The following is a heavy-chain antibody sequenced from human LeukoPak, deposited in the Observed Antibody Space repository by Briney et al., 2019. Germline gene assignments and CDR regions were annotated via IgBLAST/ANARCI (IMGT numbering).Heavy chain of an antibody. CDR2: IISSTSSI. Sequence: PGGSLRLSCAGSGFTFSSYTMNWVRQAPGKGLEWVSYIISSTSSITYADSVKGRFTISRDNAKNSLYLQMNSLRDEDSAVYYCVRDHLWAFDIWGQGTMVTVSS. CDR1: GFTFSSYT. D-gene: IGHD2/OR15-2a*01. V-gene: IGHV3-48*02. CDR3: VRDHLWAFDI. J-gene: IGHJ3*02.